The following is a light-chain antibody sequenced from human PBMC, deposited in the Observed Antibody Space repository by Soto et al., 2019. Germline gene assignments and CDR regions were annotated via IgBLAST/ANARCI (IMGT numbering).Light chain of an antibody. CDR2: VVT. CDR3: CSYAGRSWV. Sequence: QSALTQPRSVSGSPGQSVTISCTGTSSDVGGYNFVSWYQQHPGKAPKLIIYVVTERPSGVPDRVSGSKSGNTASLTISGLQAEDEADYYCCSYAGRSWVFGGGTKLTVL. J-gene: IGLJ3*02. CDR1: SSDVGGYNF. V-gene: IGLV2-11*01.